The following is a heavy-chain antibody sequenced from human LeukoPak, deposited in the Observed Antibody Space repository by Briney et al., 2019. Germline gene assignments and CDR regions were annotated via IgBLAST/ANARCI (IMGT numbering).Heavy chain of an antibody. CDR3: ARLYYDSSRYPNWFDP. CDR1: GDSISSYY. CDR2: IYYSGST. J-gene: IGHJ5*02. Sequence: SETLSLTCTVSGDSISSYYWSWIRQPPGKGLEWIGYIYYSGSTNYNPSLKSRVTISVDTSKNQFSLKLSSVTAADTTVYYCARLYYDSSRYPNWFDPWGQGTLVTVSS. V-gene: IGHV4-59*08. D-gene: IGHD3-22*01.